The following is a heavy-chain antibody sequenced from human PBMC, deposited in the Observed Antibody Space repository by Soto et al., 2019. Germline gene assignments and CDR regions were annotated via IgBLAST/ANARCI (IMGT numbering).Heavy chain of an antibody. Sequence: GASVKVSCKASGYTFTGYYMHWVRQAPGQGLEWMGWINPNRGNTNYAQKFQERVTITRDMSTSTAYMELSSLRSEDTAVYYCAADTGTMVYYGMDVWGQGTTVTVSS. V-gene: IGHV1-2*02. D-gene: IGHD1-1*01. CDR3: AADTGTMVYYGMDV. CDR2: INPNRGNT. CDR1: GYTFTGYY. J-gene: IGHJ6*02.